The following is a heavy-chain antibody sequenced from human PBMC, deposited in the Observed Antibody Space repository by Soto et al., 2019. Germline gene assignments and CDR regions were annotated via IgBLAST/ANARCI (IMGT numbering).Heavy chain of an antibody. Sequence: GASVKVSCKASGYTFTSYAMHWVRQAPGQRLEWMGWINAGNGNTKYSQKFQGRVTITRDTSASTAYMELSSLRSEDTAVYYCARSPLRYYYYYMDVWGKGTTVTVSS. J-gene: IGHJ6*03. V-gene: IGHV1-3*01. D-gene: IGHD4-17*01. CDR2: INAGNGNT. CDR1: GYTFTSYA. CDR3: ARSPLRYYYYYMDV.